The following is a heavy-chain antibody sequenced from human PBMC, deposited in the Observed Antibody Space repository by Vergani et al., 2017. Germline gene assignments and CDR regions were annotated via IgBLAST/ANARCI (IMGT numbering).Heavy chain of an antibody. CDR3: ARNYDFCF. J-gene: IGHJ4*02. Sequence: EVQLVESGGGLVQPGGSLRLSSAASGFTFSSYEMNWVRQAPGKGLAWVSYISLSVSTIYYADSVKGRFTISRDNGKNSLYLQMNSLRSEDTAVCYCARNYDFCFWGQGTLVTVSS. CDR1: GFTFSSYE. CDR2: ISLSVSTI. V-gene: IGHV3-48*03. D-gene: IGHD3-3*01.